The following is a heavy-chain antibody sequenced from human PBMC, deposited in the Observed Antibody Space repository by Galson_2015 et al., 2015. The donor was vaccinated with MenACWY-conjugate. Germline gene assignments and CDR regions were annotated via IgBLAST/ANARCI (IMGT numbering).Heavy chain of an antibody. Sequence: CAISGDSVSSDSASWHWIRQSPSRGLEWLGRTYHRSKTYHDYAISLRSRITINADTSKNQVSLQLNYVSPEDTAVYFCTREASYSGWPTFDYWGQGIQVTVSS. CDR2: TYHRSKTYH. D-gene: IGHD6-19*01. CDR3: TREASYSGWPTFDY. J-gene: IGHJ4*02. CDR1: GDSVSSDSAS. V-gene: IGHV6-1*01.